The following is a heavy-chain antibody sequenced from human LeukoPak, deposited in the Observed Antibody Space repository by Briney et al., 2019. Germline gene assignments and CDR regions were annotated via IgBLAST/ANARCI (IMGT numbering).Heavy chain of an antibody. J-gene: IGHJ3*02. Sequence: SETLSLTCTVSGGSISSGDYYWSWIRQPPGKGLEWIGYIYYSGSTYYNPSLKSRVTISVDTSKNQFSLKLSSVTAADTAVYYCARGFSGGSGSYWGDAFDIWGQGTMATVSS. D-gene: IGHD3-10*01. CDR2: IYYSGST. CDR1: GGSISSGDYY. V-gene: IGHV4-30-4*01. CDR3: ARGFSGGSGSYWGDAFDI.